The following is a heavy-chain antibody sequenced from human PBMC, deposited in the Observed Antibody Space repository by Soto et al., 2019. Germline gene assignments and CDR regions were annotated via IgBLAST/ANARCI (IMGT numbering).Heavy chain of an antibody. J-gene: IGHJ4*02. Sequence: QVQLVESGGGVVQPGRSLRLSCAASGFTFSSYGMHWVRQAPGKGLEWVAVIWYDGSNKYYADSVKGRFTISRDNSKNTLYLQMNSLRAEDTAVYYCLAIYCDSSGYVSYWGQGTLVTVSS. CDR2: IWYDGSNK. D-gene: IGHD3-22*01. V-gene: IGHV3-33*01. CDR1: GFTFSSYG. CDR3: LAIYCDSSGYVSY.